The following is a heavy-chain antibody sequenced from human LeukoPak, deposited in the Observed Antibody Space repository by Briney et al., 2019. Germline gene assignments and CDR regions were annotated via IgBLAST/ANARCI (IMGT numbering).Heavy chain of an antibody. J-gene: IGHJ4*02. V-gene: IGHV4-4*07. CDR1: GGSISSYY. Sequence: PSETLSLTCTVSGGSISSYYWSWIRQPAGKGLEWIGRIYTSGSTNYNPSLKSRVTMSVDTSKNQFSLKLSSVTAADTAVYYCARHRIQLWSTTLDYWGQGTLVTVSS. D-gene: IGHD5-18*01. CDR3: ARHRIQLWSTTLDY. CDR2: IYTSGST.